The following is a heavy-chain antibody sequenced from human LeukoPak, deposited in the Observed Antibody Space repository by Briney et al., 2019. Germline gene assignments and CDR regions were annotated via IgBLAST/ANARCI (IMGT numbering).Heavy chain of an antibody. Sequence: SETLSLTCTVSGGSISGWYWSWIRQPPGKGLEWIGYIYGSGNTNYNPSLKSRVTISVDTSKNQFSLKLNSVTAADTAVYYCARAGNYYTSGSYLGYWGQGTLVTVSS. CDR2: IYGSGNT. CDR1: GGSISGWY. J-gene: IGHJ4*02. CDR3: ARAGNYYTSGSYLGY. V-gene: IGHV4-59*01. D-gene: IGHD3-10*01.